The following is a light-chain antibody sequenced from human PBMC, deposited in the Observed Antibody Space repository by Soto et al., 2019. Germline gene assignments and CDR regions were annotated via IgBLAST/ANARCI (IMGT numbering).Light chain of an antibody. CDR3: QLYNDWPPQLT. V-gene: IGKV3-15*01. J-gene: IGKJ4*01. CDR1: QTVSSK. CDR2: GAS. Sequence: EIVMTQSPATMSVSVGERDTLSCRASQTVSSKLAWYQQKTGQAPRLLIYGASTRATGIPARFTGSGSGTEFTLTISRLQSEDFAVYDCQLYNDWPPQLTFGGGTKVEFK.